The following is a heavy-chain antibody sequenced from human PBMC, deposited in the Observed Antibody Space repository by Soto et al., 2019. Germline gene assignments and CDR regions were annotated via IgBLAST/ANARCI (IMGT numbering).Heavy chain of an antibody. J-gene: IGHJ6*02. CDR3: AKDGAQSGMDV. Sequence: PGGSLRLSCAASGFTFDDYAMHWVRQAPGKGLEWVSGISWNSGSIGYADSVKGRFTISRDNAKNSLYLQMNSLRAEDTAVYYCAKDGAQSGMDVWGQGTTVTVS. V-gene: IGHV3-9*01. CDR2: ISWNSGSI. CDR1: GFTFDDYA.